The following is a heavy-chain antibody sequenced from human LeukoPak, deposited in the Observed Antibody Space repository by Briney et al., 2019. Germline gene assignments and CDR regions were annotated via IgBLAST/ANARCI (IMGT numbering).Heavy chain of an antibody. CDR1: GFTFSSYA. CDR3: AKKSGSYYLYYYYYMDV. Sequence: PGGSLRLSCAASGFTFSSYAMSWVRQAPGKGLEWVSAISGSGGSTYYADSVKGRFTISRDNSKNTLYLQMNSLRAVDTAVYYCAKKSGSYYLYYYYYMDVWGKGTTVTVSS. D-gene: IGHD1-26*01. V-gene: IGHV3-23*01. CDR2: ISGSGGST. J-gene: IGHJ6*03.